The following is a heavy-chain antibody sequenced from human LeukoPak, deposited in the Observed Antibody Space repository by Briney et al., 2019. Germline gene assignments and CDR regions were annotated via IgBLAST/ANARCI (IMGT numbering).Heavy chain of an antibody. CDR1: GYTFTNYG. V-gene: IGHV1-18*01. CDR3: ARSGCSAGSCYSQTVKFDS. D-gene: IGHD2-15*01. J-gene: IGHJ4*02. CDR2: ISAYNGNT. Sequence: ASVKVSCKAFGYTFTNYGISWVRQAPGQGLEWMAWISAYNGNTDYAQKFQGRVTVTADTSTSTAYMELRSLRSDDTAVYYCARSGCSAGSCYSQTVKFDSWGQGTLVTVSS.